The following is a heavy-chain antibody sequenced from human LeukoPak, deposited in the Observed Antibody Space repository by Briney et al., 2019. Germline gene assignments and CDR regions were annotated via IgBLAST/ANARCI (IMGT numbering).Heavy chain of an antibody. Sequence: PSETLSLTCTVSGGSISSGSYYWSCIRQPAGKGLEWIGRIYTSGSTNYNPSLKSRVTISVDTSKNQFSLKLSSVTAADTAVYYCARLVGYCSGGSCARGAFDIWGQGTMVTVSS. CDR1: GGSISSGSYY. V-gene: IGHV4-61*02. CDR2: IYTSGST. D-gene: IGHD2-15*01. J-gene: IGHJ3*02. CDR3: ARLVGYCSGGSCARGAFDI.